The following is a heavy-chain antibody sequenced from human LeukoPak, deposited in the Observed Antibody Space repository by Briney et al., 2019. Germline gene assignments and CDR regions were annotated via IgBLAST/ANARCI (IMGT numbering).Heavy chain of an antibody. CDR2: IIPIFGTA. CDR3: ARIGGIAAAGLVDY. V-gene: IGHV1-69*13. J-gene: IGHJ4*02. CDR1: GYTFTSYA. D-gene: IGHD6-13*01. Sequence: ASVKVSCKASGYTFTSYAMHWVRQAPGQGLEWMGGIIPIFGTANYAQKFQGRVTITADESTSTAYMELSSLRSEDTAVYYCARIGGIAAAGLVDYWGQGTLVTVSS.